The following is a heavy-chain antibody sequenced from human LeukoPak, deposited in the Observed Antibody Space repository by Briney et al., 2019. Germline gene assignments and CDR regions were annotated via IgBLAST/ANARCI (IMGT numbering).Heavy chain of an antibody. J-gene: IGHJ4*02. V-gene: IGHV3-15*01. D-gene: IGHD2-15*01. CDR2: IKSKTDGGTT. Sequence: WIRQAPGKGLEWVGRIKSKTDGGTTDYAAPVKGRFTISRDDSKNTLYLQMNSLKTEDTAVYYCTTAPFVVVVAATTFDYWGQGTLVTVSS. CDR3: TTAPFVVVVAATTFDY.